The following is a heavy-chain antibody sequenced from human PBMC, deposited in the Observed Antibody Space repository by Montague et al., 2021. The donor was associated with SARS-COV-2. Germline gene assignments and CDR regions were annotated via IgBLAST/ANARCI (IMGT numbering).Heavy chain of an antibody. Sequence: SETLSLTCCRPGSWNSGADWKSTRLNPRNTLKSYGDISYRRNTKYNTSLKSPVTISADTPKNQFSLRLSSVTAADTAVYYCARISRNSGFVGVFDIWGQGTLVTVS. J-gene: IGHJ3*02. CDR3: ARISRNSGFVGVFDI. D-gene: IGHD3-22*01. CDR2: ISYRRNT. V-gene: IGHV4-59*01. CDR1: GSWNSGAD.